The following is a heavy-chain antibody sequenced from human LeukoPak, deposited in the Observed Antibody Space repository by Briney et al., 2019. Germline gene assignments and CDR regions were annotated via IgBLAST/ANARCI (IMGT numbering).Heavy chain of an antibody. J-gene: IGHJ4*02. CDR2: IHHSGST. CDR1: GYFISSGYY. V-gene: IGHV4-38-2*02. D-gene: IGHD3-22*01. Sequence: SETLSLTCTVSGYFISSGYYWGWIRQPPGKGLQWIGSIHHSGSTYYNPSLKSRVTISVDTSKNQFSLKLSSVTAADTAVYYCARFDYYDSSGYFDYWGQGTLVTVSS. CDR3: ARFDYYDSSGYFDY.